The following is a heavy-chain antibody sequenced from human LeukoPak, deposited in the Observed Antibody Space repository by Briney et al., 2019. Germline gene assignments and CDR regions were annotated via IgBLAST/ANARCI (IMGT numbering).Heavy chain of an antibody. V-gene: IGHV3-11*05. CDR1: GFTFSDYY. CDR2: ISSSSSYT. D-gene: IGHD2-21*02. Sequence: GGSLRLSCAASGFTFSDYYMSWIRQAPGKGLEWVSYISSSSSYTKYADSVKGRFTISRDNAKNSLYLQMNSLRAEGTAVYYCARDISYCGGDCAPYYFDYWGQGTLVTVSS. J-gene: IGHJ4*02. CDR3: ARDISYCGGDCAPYYFDY.